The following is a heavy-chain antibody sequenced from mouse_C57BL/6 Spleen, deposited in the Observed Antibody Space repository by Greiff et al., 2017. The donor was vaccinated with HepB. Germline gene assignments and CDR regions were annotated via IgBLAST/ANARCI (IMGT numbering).Heavy chain of an antibody. V-gene: IGHV1-20*01. J-gene: IGHJ4*01. Sequence: EVQLQESGPELVKPGDSVKISCKASGYSFTGYFMNWVMQSHGKSLEWIGRINPYNGDTFYNQKFKGKATLTVDKSSSTAHMELRSLTSEDSAVYYCARSFRPYYAMDYWGQGTSVTVSS. CDR2: INPYNGDT. CDR1: GYSFTGYF. CDR3: ARSFRPYYAMDY.